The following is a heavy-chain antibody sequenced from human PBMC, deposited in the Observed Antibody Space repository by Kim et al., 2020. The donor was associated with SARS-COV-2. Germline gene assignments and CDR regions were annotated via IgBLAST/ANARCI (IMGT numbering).Heavy chain of an antibody. CDR3: ARRKGIAAAGWVDY. D-gene: IGHD6-13*01. Sequence: SPSFQGQVTISADKSISTAYLQWSSLKASDTAMYYCARRKGIAAAGWVDYWGQGTLVTVSS. J-gene: IGHJ4*02. V-gene: IGHV5-51*01.